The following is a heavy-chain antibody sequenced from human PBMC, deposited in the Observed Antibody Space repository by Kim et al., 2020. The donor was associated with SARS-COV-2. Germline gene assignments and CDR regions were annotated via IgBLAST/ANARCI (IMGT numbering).Heavy chain of an antibody. CDR2: ISWNSGSI. CDR1: GFTFDDYA. J-gene: IGHJ4*02. V-gene: IGHV3-9*01. D-gene: IGHD6-6*01. Sequence: GGSLRLSCAASGFTFDDYAMHWVRQAPGKGLEWVSGISWNSGSIGYADSVKGRFTISRDNAKNSLYLQMNSLRAEDTALYYCAKDIALEYSSSGGVFDYWGQGTLVTVSS. CDR3: AKDIALEYSSSGGVFDY.